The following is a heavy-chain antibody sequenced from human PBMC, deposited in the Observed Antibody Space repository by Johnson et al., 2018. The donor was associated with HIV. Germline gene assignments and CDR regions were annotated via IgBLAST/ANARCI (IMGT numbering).Heavy chain of an antibody. V-gene: IGHV3-66*01. CDR1: GFTVSSNY. CDR2: IYSGGST. CDR3: TTGLYWNDAFDI. Sequence: VQLVESGGGLVKPGGSLRLSCAASGFTVSSNYMSWVRQAPGKGLEWVSVIYSGGSTYYADSVKGRFTISIDASKNTLYLQMNSLKTEDTAVYYCTTGLYWNDAFDIGGQGTMVTVSS. D-gene: IGHD1-1*01. J-gene: IGHJ3*02.